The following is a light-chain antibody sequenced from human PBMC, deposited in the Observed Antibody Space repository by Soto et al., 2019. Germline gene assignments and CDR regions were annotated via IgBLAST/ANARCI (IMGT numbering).Light chain of an antibody. Sequence: DIVLTQSPATLSLSPGERATLSCRASQSVDSSLAWFQQKPGQAPRLLIYDASNRATGIPARFSGSGSGTDFTLTISSLEPEDFAVYYCQQRGSWPQLTFGGGTQVEI. CDR1: QSVDSS. CDR2: DAS. CDR3: QQRGSWPQLT. V-gene: IGKV3-11*01. J-gene: IGKJ4*01.